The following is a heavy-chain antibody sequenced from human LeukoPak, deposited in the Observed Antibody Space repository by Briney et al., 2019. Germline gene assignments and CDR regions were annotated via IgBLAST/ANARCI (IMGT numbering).Heavy chain of an antibody. CDR2: ISGSGGST. Sequence: GGSLRLSCAASGFTFSSYAMSWVCLAPGKGLEWISAISGSGGSTYYADSVKGRFTISRDNSKNTLYLQMNSLRAEDTAVYYCAKHYYDSSPQDWYFDLWGRGTLVTVSS. J-gene: IGHJ2*01. CDR1: GFTFSSYA. V-gene: IGHV3-23*01. CDR3: AKHYYDSSPQDWYFDL. D-gene: IGHD3-22*01.